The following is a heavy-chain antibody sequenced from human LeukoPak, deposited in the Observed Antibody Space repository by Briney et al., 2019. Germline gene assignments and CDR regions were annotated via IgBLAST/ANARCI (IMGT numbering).Heavy chain of an antibody. CDR3: ARSVGSERDFDY. D-gene: IGHD1-26*01. Sequence: NASETLSLTCTVSGGSISSSSYYWGWIRQPPGKGLEWIGSIYYSGSTYYNPSLKSRVTISVDTSKNQFSLKLSSVTAADTAVYYCARSVGSERDFDYWGQGTLVTVSS. CDR1: GGSISSSSYY. J-gene: IGHJ4*02. V-gene: IGHV4-39*01. CDR2: IYYSGST.